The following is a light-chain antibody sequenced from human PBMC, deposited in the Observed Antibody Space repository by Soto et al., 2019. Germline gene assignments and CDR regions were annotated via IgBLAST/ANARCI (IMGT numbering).Light chain of an antibody. Sequence: QSVLTQPASVSGSPGQSITISCTGTSSDVGGYKYVSWYQQHPGKAPKLMIYDVSNRPSGVSDRFSGSKSGNTASLTISGLQVEDESDYYCSSYTSSSTYVFGTGTKVTVL. V-gene: IGLV2-14*01. J-gene: IGLJ1*01. CDR3: SSYTSSSTYV. CDR2: DVS. CDR1: SSDVGGYKY.